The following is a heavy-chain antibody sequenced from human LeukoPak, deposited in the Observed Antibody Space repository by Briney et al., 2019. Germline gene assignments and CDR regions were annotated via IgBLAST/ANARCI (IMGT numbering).Heavy chain of an antibody. D-gene: IGHD3-3*01. CDR1: GYSFTSYW. CDR2: IYPGDSDT. CDR3: ARLSGFLEWLLSKYYFDY. Sequence: GESLQISCKGSGYSFTSYWIGWVRQMPGKGLEWMGIIYPGDSDTRYSPSFQGQVTISADKSISTAYLQWSSLKASDTAMYYCARLSGFLEWLLSKYYFDYWGQGTLVTVSS. J-gene: IGHJ4*02. V-gene: IGHV5-51*01.